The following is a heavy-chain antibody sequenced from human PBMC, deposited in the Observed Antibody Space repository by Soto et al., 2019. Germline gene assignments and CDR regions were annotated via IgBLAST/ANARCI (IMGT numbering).Heavy chain of an antibody. D-gene: IGHD4-17*01. CDR1: GFTFSGSA. Sequence: EVQLVESGGGLVQPGESLKLSCAVSGFTFSGSAMHWVRQASGKGLEWVGRIRSKANNYATAYAASVKGRFTISRDDSQHTAYLQMNSLKCEDTAVYFCARGYGDYIRDYWGQGTLVTVSS. CDR3: ARGYGDYIRDY. V-gene: IGHV3-73*01. J-gene: IGHJ4*02. CDR2: IRSKANNYAT.